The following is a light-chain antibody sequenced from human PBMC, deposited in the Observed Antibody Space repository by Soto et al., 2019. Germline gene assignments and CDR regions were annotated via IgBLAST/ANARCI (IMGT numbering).Light chain of an antibody. CDR2: ETS. Sequence: DLQMTQSPSTLSASIGDRVTLTCRASQNIRQWLAWYQQKPGKTPKLLIYETSTLESGVPSRVSGSGFGTEFPLTISSLQPDDFATYYCQQYYSYPWTFGQGTKVEF. CDR3: QQYYSYPWT. J-gene: IGKJ1*01. CDR1: QNIRQW. V-gene: IGKV1-5*03.